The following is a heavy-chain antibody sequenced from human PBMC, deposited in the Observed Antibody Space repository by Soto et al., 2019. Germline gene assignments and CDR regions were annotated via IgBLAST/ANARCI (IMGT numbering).Heavy chain of an antibody. CDR2: TYWDDDK. Sequence: QITLKESGPTLVKPTQTLTLTCTFSGFSLSTSGVGVGWIRQPPGKALEWLALTYWDDDKRYSPSLKSRLTITKDTSKNQVVLTMTNMHPVDTATYYCAHRQRTVYFDYWGQGTLVTVSS. J-gene: IGHJ4*02. D-gene: IGHD4-17*01. CDR3: AHRQRTVYFDY. CDR1: GFSLSTSGVG. V-gene: IGHV2-5*02.